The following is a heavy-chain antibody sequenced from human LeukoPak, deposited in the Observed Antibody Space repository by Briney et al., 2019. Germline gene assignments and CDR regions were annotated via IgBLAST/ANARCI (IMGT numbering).Heavy chain of an antibody. CDR3: ARHPVVTYVDY. D-gene: IGHD4-23*01. CDR1: GGSFSGYY. J-gene: IGHJ4*02. CDR2: INHSGST. Sequence: PSETLSLTCAVYGGSFSGYYWSWIRQPPGKGLEWIGEINHSGSTNYNPSLKSRVTISVDTSKNQFSLKLSSVTAADTAVYYCARHPVVTYVDYWGQGTLVTASS. V-gene: IGHV4-34*01.